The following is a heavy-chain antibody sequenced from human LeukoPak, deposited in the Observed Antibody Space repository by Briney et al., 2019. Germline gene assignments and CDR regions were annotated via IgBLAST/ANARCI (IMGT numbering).Heavy chain of an antibody. CDR3: AKGSGYEAQYYYYMDV. Sequence: GGSLRLSCAASGLTVSSNYMTWVRQAPAKGPEWVSVIFPDRTTYYADSVKGRFTISRDNSKNTLYLHVNSLRPEDTAVYYCAKGSGYEAQYYYYMDVWGKGTTVTISS. CDR2: IFPDRTT. CDR1: GLTVSSNY. J-gene: IGHJ6*03. V-gene: IGHV3-66*01. D-gene: IGHD5-12*01.